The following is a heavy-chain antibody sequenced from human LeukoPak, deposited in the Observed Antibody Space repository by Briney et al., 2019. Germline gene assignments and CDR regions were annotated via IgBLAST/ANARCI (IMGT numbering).Heavy chain of an antibody. J-gene: IGHJ4*02. CDR2: ISSNSSYI. D-gene: IGHD3-9*01. V-gene: IGHV3-21*01. CDR3: ARDLLAPTGY. CDR1: GFTFSSYS. Sequence: PGGSLRLSCAASGFTFSSYSMNWVRQAPGKGLEWVSSISSNSSYIYYADSVKGRFTISRDNAKNSLYLQMNSLRAEDTAVYYCARDLLAPTGYWGQGTLVTVSS.